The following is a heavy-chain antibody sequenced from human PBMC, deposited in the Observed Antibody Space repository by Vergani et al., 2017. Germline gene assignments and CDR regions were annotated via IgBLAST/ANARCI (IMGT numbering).Heavy chain of an antibody. CDR1: GGSFSGYY. Sequence: QVQLQQWGAGLLKPSETLSLTCAVYGGSFSGYYWSWIRQPPGKGLVWSGEINHSGSTNYNPSLKSRVTISVDTSKNQYSLKLSSVTAADTADYYCARAGVWLPNNWGQGTLVTVS. J-gene: IGHJ4*02. V-gene: IGHV4-34*01. D-gene: IGHD3-9*01. CDR2: INHSGST. CDR3: ARAGVWLPNN.